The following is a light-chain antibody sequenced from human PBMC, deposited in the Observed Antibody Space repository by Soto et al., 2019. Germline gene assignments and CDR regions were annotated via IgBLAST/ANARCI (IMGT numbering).Light chain of an antibody. CDR2: EVS. Sequence: QSALTQPASVSGSPGQSITISCTGTSSDVGGYNYVSWYQQHPGKAPKLMIYEVSNRPSGVSNRLSDSKSGNTASLTISGLHAEDEADYYCSSYTSSSIDDVFGTGTKVTVL. V-gene: IGLV2-14*01. CDR3: SSYTSSSIDDV. CDR1: SSDVGGYNY. J-gene: IGLJ1*01.